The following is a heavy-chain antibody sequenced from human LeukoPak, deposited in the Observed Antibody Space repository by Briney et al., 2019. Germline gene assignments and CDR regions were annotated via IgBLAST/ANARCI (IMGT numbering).Heavy chain of an antibody. CDR3: ARRNYYDSSGYASDY. V-gene: IGHV5-51*01. D-gene: IGHD3-22*01. Sequence: GESLKISCKGSGYTFPIYWIALARPVPGEGLEWMGTIYPGDSDTRYSPSFQGQVTTSADKSISTAYLQWSSLKASDTAMYYCARRNYYDSSGYASDYWGQGTLVTVSS. CDR1: GYTFPIYW. CDR2: IYPGDSDT. J-gene: IGHJ4*02.